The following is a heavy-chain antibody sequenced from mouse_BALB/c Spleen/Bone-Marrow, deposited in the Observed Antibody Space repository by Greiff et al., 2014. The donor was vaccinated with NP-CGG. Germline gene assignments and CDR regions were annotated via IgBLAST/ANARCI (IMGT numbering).Heavy chain of an antibody. J-gene: IGHJ2*01. D-gene: IGHD2-4*01. CDR2: IVPANGNT. CDR3: ASYDYGSYLDY. V-gene: IGHV14-3*02. CDR1: GFNIKDTY. Sequence: EVMLVESGAELVKPGASVKMSCTTSGFNIKDTYMHWVKLRPEQGLEWIGRIVPANGNTKYATKFQGKATITADTSSNTAYLQLSSLTSEDTAVYFFASYDYGSYLDYWGKGTTLTVSS.